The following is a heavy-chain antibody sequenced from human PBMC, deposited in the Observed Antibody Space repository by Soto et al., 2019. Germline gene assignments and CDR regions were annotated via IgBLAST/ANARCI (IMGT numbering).Heavy chain of an antibody. CDR3: ARDPHYFYDSTGYYDY. CDR1: GFTFSSYW. D-gene: IGHD3-22*01. V-gene: IGHV3-74*01. J-gene: IGHJ4*02. CDR2: INSDGSST. Sequence: GGSLRLSCAASGFTFSSYWMHLVRKAPGRGLVWVSRINSDGSSTSYADSVKGRFTTSRDNAKNTLYLQMNSLRAEDTAVYYCARDPHYFYDSTGYYDYWGQGTLVTVSS.